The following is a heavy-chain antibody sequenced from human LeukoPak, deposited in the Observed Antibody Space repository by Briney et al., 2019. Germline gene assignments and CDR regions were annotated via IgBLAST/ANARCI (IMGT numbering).Heavy chain of an antibody. J-gene: IGHJ4*02. CDR3: ARGGDYGDYVDFAY. D-gene: IGHD4-17*01. V-gene: IGHV3-48*03. Sequence: AGGSLRLSCAASGFTFSGYELNWVRQAPGKGLEWVSYISTTGTIVYYADSVKGRFTISRDNVKNSLYLQMNSLRDEDTAVYYCARGGDYGDYVDFAYWGQGTLVTVSS. CDR2: ISTTGTIV. CDR1: GFTFSGYE.